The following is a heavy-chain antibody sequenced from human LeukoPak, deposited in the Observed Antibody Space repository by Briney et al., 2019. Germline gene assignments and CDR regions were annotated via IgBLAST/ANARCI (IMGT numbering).Heavy chain of an antibody. J-gene: IGHJ6*02. D-gene: IGHD4-17*01. CDR2: IYYSGST. CDR3: ARGGYGDYGMDV. CDR1: GGSISSSSYY. Sequence: SETLSLTCTVSGGSISSSSYYWGWIRQPPGKGLEWIGSIYYSGSTYYNPSLKSRVTISVDRSKNQFSLKLSSVTAADTAVYYCARGGYGDYGMDVWGQGTTVTVSS. V-gene: IGHV4-39*07.